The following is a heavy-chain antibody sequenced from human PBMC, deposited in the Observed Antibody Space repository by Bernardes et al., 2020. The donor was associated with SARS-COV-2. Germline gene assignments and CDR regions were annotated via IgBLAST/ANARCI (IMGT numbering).Heavy chain of an antibody. CDR1: GFTFSSFG. J-gene: IGHJ4*02. CDR2: ISYDGSNK. CDR3: AKFLAGSSPHRTGAVTYFDY. D-gene: IGHD4-17*01. V-gene: IGHV3-30-3*02. Sequence: GGSLRLSCAASGFTFSSFGMHWVRQTPGKGLEWVAVISYDGSNKYNADSVKGRFTISRDNSKNTLYLQMNSLRAEDTAVYYCAKFLAGSSPHRTGAVTYFDYWGQGTLVTVSS.